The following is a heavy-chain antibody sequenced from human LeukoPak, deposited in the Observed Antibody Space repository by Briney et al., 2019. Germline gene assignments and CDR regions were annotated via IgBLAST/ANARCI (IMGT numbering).Heavy chain of an antibody. CDR3: ATNQWLAPPPDS. Sequence: GGSLRLSCAASGFTFSKSWMPWVRQAPGKGLESVSRINTDGTVTTYADSVKGRFTVSRDNADNTMFLQMNSVRDEDTAVYYCATNQWLAPPPDSWGQGTPVTVSS. D-gene: IGHD6-19*01. CDR2: INTDGTVT. V-gene: IGHV3-74*01. J-gene: IGHJ4*02. CDR1: GFTFSKSW.